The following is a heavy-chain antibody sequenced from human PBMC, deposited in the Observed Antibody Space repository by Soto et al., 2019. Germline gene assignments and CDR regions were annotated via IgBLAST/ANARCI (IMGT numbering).Heavy chain of an antibody. D-gene: IGHD3-16*01. Sequence: GGSLRLSGAASGFTFSHYWMLWVRQTPGKGLVWVSRINPAGTITNYADSVEGRFTISRDNADSALFLQMNSLSAEDTAIYYCTSDTFGLRDTWGQGTLVTVSS. CDR2: INPAGTIT. V-gene: IGHV3-74*01. J-gene: IGHJ5*02. CDR3: TSDTFGLRDT. CDR1: GFTFSHYW.